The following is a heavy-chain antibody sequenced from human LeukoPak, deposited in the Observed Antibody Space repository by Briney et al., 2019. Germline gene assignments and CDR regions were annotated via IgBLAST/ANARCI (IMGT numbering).Heavy chain of an antibody. CDR3: ARDLKFWMKAVARRVPFDY. D-gene: IGHD6-19*01. CDR2: ISGSGGST. V-gene: IGHV3-23*01. J-gene: IGHJ4*02. Sequence: SCKASGYTFSSYAMSWVRQAPGKGLEWVSAISGSGGSTYYADSVKGRFTISRDNSKNTLYLQMNSLRAEDTAVYYCARDLKFWMKAVARRVPFDYWGQGTLVSVSS. CDR1: GYTFSSYA.